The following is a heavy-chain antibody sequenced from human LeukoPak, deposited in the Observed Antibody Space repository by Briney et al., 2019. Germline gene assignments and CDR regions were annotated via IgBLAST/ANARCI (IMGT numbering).Heavy chain of an antibody. V-gene: IGHV3-9*01. CDR2: ISWNSGSI. D-gene: IGHD3-22*01. J-gene: IGHJ4*02. CDR1: GFTFDDYA. Sequence: GGSLRLSCAASGFTFDDYAMHWVRQPPGKGLEWVSGISWNSGSIGYADSVKGRFTISRDNAKNSLYLQMNSLRAEDTALYYCAKVGDSSGYYYIDYWGQGTLVTVSS. CDR3: AKVGDSSGYYYIDY.